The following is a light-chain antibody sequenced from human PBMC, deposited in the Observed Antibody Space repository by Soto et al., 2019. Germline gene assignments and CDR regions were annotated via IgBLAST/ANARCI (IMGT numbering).Light chain of an antibody. J-gene: IGKJ3*01. CDR1: QNINDY. CDR3: QQSYTTPFT. V-gene: IGKV1-39*01. Sequence: DIQMTQSPSSLSASVGDRVTITCRASQNINDYLNWYQQKPGKAPKLLISAASSLQSGVPSRFSGSGSGTDFTLTISSLQPEDFATYYCQQSYTTPFTFGPGTEVDIK. CDR2: AAS.